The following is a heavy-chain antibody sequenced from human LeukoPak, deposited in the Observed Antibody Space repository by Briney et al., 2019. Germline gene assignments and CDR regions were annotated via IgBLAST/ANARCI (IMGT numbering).Heavy chain of an antibody. V-gene: IGHV4-34*01. CDR3: ERVGSGLDY. CDR1: GGSFSGYY. Sequence: SETLSLTCAVYGGSFSGYYWSWIRQPPGKGLEWIGEINHSGSTNYNPSLKSRVTISVDTSKNQFSLKLSSVTAADTAVYYCERVGSGLDYWGQGTLVTVSS. J-gene: IGHJ4*02. CDR2: INHSGST. D-gene: IGHD3-10*01.